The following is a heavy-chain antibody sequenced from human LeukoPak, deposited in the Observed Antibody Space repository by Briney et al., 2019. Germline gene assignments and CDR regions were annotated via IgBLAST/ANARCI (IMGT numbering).Heavy chain of an antibody. D-gene: IGHD5-24*01. CDR3: AEDDAWIQFND. CDR1: GFTFSSYG. Sequence: GGSLRLSCAASGFTFSSYGMSWVRQAPGKGLEWVSAISGNGGSTYYADSVKGRFTISRDNSKNTLYLQINSLRDDDTAVYYCAEDDAWIQFNDWGQGTLVTVSS. V-gene: IGHV3-23*01. CDR2: ISGNGGST. J-gene: IGHJ4*02.